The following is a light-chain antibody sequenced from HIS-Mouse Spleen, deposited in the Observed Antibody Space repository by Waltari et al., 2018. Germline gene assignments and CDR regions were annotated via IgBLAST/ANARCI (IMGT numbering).Light chain of an antibody. J-gene: IGLJ2*01. Sequence: SYVLTQPPSVSVAPGKTARITCGGNKIGSQSVHWYQQKPGQAPVLVVYADSDRPSGIPERFSGSNSGNTATLTISRVEAGDEADYYCQVWDSSSDHPIVVFGGGTKLTVL. CDR1: KIGSQS. CDR2: ADS. CDR3: QVWDSSSDHPIVV. V-gene: IGLV3-21*03.